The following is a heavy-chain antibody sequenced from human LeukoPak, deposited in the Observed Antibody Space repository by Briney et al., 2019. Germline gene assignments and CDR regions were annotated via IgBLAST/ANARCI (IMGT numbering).Heavy chain of an antibody. CDR3: ARADIRAIASSGWYGFDF. V-gene: IGHV1-18*01. CDR2: ISAYNGNT. Sequence: GASVKVSCKASGYTFTSYGITWVRQAPGQGLEWMGWISAYNGNTNYAQKLQGRVAMTTDTSTSTAYMELRSLRSDATAVYYCARADIRAIASSGWYGFDFWGQGTLVTVSS. CDR1: GYTFTSYG. J-gene: IGHJ4*02. D-gene: IGHD6-19*01.